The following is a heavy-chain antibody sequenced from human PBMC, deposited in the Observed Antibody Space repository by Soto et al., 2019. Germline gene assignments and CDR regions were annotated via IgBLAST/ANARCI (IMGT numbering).Heavy chain of an antibody. CDR3: VRDSGAKLSSS. CDR1: GYTFNRYY. J-gene: IGHJ4*02. CDR2: IVPIYRTA. V-gene: IGHV1-69*13. D-gene: IGHD6-13*01. Sequence: SVKVSCKASGYTFNRYYMHWVRQAPGPGLEWVGGIVPIYRTADYAQKFQGRVTITADESARTSYMELRSLKSQDTAVYYCVRDSGAKLSSSWGQGTLVTVSS.